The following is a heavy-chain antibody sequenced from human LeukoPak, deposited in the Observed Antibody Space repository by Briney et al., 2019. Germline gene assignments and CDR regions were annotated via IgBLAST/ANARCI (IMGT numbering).Heavy chain of an antibody. CDR3: ARDGPIAARLYYFDY. J-gene: IGHJ4*02. Sequence: ASVKVSCKASGYTFTSYYMHWVRQAPGQGLERMGIINPSGGSTSYAQKLQGRVTMTRDTSTSTVYMELSSLRSEDTAVYYCARDGPIAARLYYFDYWGQGTLVTVSS. V-gene: IGHV1-46*01. CDR2: INPSGGST. D-gene: IGHD6-6*01. CDR1: GYTFTSYY.